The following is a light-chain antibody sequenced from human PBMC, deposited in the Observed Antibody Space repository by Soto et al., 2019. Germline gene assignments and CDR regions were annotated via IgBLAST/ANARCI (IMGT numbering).Light chain of an antibody. CDR3: HQRINWPGT. J-gene: IGKJ5*01. V-gene: IGKV3-11*01. CDR1: QSVSSY. Sequence: ETVLTQSPATLSLSPGERATLSCRASQSVSSYLAWYQQRPGQAPTLLIYDSSNRATGTPARFSGSGSGTDFTLTITSLEPEDFAVYYCHQRINWPGTFGKGTRL. CDR2: DSS.